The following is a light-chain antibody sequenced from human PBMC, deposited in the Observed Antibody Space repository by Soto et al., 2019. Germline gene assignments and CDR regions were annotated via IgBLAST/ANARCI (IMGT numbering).Light chain of an antibody. J-gene: IGLJ2*01. CDR1: SSDVGGYNY. CDR3: ASYTGSDTLV. Sequence: QSALTQPPSASGSPGQSVTISCTGTSSDVGGYNYVSWYQQHPGKAPKLMIYEVSKRPSGVPDRLSGSKSGNTASLTVSGLQVDDEADYYCASYTGSDTLVLGGGTKLTVL. CDR2: EVS. V-gene: IGLV2-8*01.